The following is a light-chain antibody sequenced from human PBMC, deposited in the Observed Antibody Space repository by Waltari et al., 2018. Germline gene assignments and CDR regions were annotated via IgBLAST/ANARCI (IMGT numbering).Light chain of an antibody. Sequence: QAALTQPASVSGAPGQALTISCTGTSSDVGGYNSVSCYQQHPAKAPKLMIHDVPTRPSWVSKSSSGSKSDNTASLTISGLQAEDEAEYYCSSYTSGSIEVFGGGTKRTGL. CDR3: SSYTSGSIEV. J-gene: IGLJ2*01. CDR2: DVP. CDR1: SSDVGGYNS. V-gene: IGLV2-14*03.